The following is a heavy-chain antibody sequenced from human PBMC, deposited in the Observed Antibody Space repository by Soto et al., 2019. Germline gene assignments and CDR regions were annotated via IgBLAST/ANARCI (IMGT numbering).Heavy chain of an antibody. J-gene: IGHJ6*02. CDR3: ARDLSGYCGADCYPLDV. CDR1: GGSISRYY. D-gene: IGHD2-21*02. V-gene: IGHV4-59*01. Sequence: QVRLQESGPGLVKPSETLSLTCTVSGGSISRYYWSWIRQPPGKGLEWIGYMYNTGITIYNPSLKSRVTITVDTSKNQFSLKLNSVPAADTAVYYCARDLSGYCGADCYPLDVWGQGTTVTVSS. CDR2: MYNTGIT.